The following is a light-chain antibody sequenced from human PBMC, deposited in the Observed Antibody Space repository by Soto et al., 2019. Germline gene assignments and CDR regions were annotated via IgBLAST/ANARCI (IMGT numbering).Light chain of an antibody. Sequence: EIVMTQSPATLSVSPGERATLSCRASQSVNSNYLAWYQQKPGQAPRLLIYGISKRATDIPDRLSGSGSGTEVTLTSSSLQPEDFATYYCEQHGQWPITFGQGTRLEIK. CDR1: QSVNSN. CDR2: GIS. V-gene: IGKV3D-15*01. CDR3: EQHGQWPIT. J-gene: IGKJ5*01.